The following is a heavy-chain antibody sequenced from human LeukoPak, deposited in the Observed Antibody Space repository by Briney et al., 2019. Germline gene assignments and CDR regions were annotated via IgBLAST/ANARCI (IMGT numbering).Heavy chain of an antibody. Sequence: GGSLRLSCAASGFPFSSYSLNWVRQAPGKGLERVSSISGSGKNIYYADSVKGRFIISRDNAKNSLYLQMNSLRVEDTAVYYCARDVGGFFDYWGQGILVTVSS. J-gene: IGHJ4*02. D-gene: IGHD2-15*01. V-gene: IGHV3-21*01. CDR3: ARDVGGFFDY. CDR1: GFPFSSYS. CDR2: ISGSGKNI.